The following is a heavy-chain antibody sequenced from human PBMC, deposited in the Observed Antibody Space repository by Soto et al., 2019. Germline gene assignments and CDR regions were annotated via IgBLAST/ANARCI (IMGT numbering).Heavy chain of an antibody. Sequence: SQTLSLTCAISGDSVSSNTVAWNWIRQSPSRGLEWLGRTYYRSKWYDDYAESVKSRITINSDTSKNQFSLHLNSVTPDDTAVYYCARLIGDSWLDSWGQGTLVTVSS. V-gene: IGHV6-1*01. CDR2: TYYRSKWYD. CDR1: GDSVSSNTVA. J-gene: IGHJ5*01. D-gene: IGHD2-8*01. CDR3: ARLIGDSWLDS.